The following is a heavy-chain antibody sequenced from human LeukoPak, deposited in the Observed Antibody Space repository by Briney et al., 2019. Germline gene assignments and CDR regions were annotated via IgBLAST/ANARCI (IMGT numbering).Heavy chain of an antibody. J-gene: IGHJ3*02. Sequence: SVKVSCKASGGTFSTYAFSWVRQAPGQGLEWMGRIISILGIVNYAQKFQGRVTITADKPTSTAYMELSSLRSEDTAVYYCARAGSGWSFPGDAFDIWGQGTMVTVSS. CDR3: ARAGSGWSFPGDAFDI. V-gene: IGHV1-69*04. CDR1: GGTFSTYA. CDR2: IISILGIV. D-gene: IGHD3-22*01.